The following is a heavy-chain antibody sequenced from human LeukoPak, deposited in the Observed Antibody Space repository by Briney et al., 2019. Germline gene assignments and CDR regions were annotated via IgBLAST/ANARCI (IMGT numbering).Heavy chain of an antibody. D-gene: IGHD2-15*01. CDR1: GGSFSGYY. J-gene: IGHJ6*04. V-gene: IGHV4-34*01. Sequence: SETLSLTCAVYGGSFSGYYWSWIRQPPGKGLEWIGEINHSGSTNYNPSLKSRVTISVDTSKNQFSLKLSSVTAADTAVYYCARDIVEVVAATLYYYYGMDVWGKGTTVTVSS. CDR3: ARDIVEVVAATLYYYYGMDV. CDR2: INHSGST.